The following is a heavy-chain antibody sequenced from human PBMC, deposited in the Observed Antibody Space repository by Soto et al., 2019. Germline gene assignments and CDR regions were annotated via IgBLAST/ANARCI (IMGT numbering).Heavy chain of an antibody. J-gene: IGHJ6*02. CDR3: ARVKWGSTILYYYYGMDV. CDR1: GYTFTSYG. V-gene: IGHV1-18*01. D-gene: IGHD3-9*01. Sequence: ASVKVSCKASGYTFTSYGISWVRQAPGQGLEWMGWISAYNGNTNYAQKLQGRVTMTTDTSTSTAYMELRSLRSDDTAVYYCARVKWGSTILYYYYGMDVWGQGTTVTV. CDR2: ISAYNGNT.